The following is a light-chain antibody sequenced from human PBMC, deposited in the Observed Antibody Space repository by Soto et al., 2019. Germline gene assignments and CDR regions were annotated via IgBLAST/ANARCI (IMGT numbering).Light chain of an antibody. Sequence: EIVLTRSPGTLSLSPGERATLACRASQSVSSTFFAWYQQKPGQAPRLLLYATSTRAAGFPDRFSGSGSGTDFTLTISSLEPEDFAVYYCQQYGDTPVTFGQGTKVDI. CDR2: ATS. CDR1: QSVSSTF. J-gene: IGKJ1*01. CDR3: QQYGDTPVT. V-gene: IGKV3-20*01.